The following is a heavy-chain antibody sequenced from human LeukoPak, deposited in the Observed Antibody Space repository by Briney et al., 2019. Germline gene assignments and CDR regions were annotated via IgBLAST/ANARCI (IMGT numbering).Heavy chain of an antibody. CDR2: VRSKANSYAT. J-gene: IGHJ4*02. CDR1: GFSFSGSA. D-gene: IGHD6-13*01. V-gene: IGHV3-73*01. CDR3: AAAGKGI. Sequence: QPGGSLRLSCAASGFSFSGSAIHWVRQASGKGLEWVGRVRSKANSYATASAASVKGRFTIPRDDSKNTAYLQMNSLEIEDTAVYYCAAAGKGIWGQGTLVTVSS.